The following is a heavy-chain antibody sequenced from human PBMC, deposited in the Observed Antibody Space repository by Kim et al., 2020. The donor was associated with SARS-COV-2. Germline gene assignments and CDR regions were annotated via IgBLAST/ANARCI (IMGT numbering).Heavy chain of an antibody. CDR1: GGSFSGYY. CDR3: ARRLVNTSGWGSHYCDL. Sequence: SETLSLTCAVYGGSFSGYYWSWIRQPPGKGLEWIGEINHSGRTNYKPSLKSRVTISVNTSKNQFSLKLTSVTAADTAVYYCARRLVNTSGWGSHYCDLWG. J-gene: IGHJ2*01. D-gene: IGHD3-10*01. CDR2: INHSGRT. V-gene: IGHV4-34*01.